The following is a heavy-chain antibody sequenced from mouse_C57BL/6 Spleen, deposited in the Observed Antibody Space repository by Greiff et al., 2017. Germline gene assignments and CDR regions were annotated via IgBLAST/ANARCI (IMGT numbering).Heavy chain of an antibody. D-gene: IGHD2-2*01. V-gene: IGHV1-82*01. Sequence: QVQLKESGPELVKPGASVKISCKASGYAFSSSWMNWVKQRPGKGLEWIGRIYPGDGDTNYNGKFKGKATLTADKSSSTAYMQLSSLTSEDSAVYFGASAAMLRGGTAMDYWGQGTSVTVSS. J-gene: IGHJ4*01. CDR3: ASAAMLRGGTAMDY. CDR2: IYPGDGDT. CDR1: GYAFSSSW.